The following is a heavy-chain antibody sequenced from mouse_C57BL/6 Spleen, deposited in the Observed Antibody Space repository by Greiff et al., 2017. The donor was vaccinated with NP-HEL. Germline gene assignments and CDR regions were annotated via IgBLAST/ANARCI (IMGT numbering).Heavy chain of an antibody. D-gene: IGHD2-4*01. CDR2: ISDGGSYT. CDR1: GFTFSSYA. V-gene: IGHV5-4*01. J-gene: IGHJ4*01. CDR3: ARDRGNMKITTAMDY. Sequence: EVQLQESGGGLVKPGGSLKLSCAASGFTFSSYAMSWVRQTPEKRLEWVATISDGGSYTYYPDNVKGRFTISRDNAKNNLYLQMSHLKSEDTAMYYCARDRGNMKITTAMDYWGQGTSVTVSS.